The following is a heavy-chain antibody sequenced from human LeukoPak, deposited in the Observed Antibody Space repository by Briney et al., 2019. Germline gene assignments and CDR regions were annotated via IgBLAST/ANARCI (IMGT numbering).Heavy chain of an antibody. D-gene: IGHD3-22*01. CDR1: GGSFRGYY. CDR2: INHSGST. CDR3: ARGVYDSSGYWAPLDAFDI. V-gene: IGHV4-34*01. Sequence: SETLSLTCGVYGGSFRGYYCSWIRQPPGRGLEWIGEINHSGSTNFNPSLKSRVAISVDTSKNQVSLKLSSVTAADTAVYYCARGVYDSSGYWAPLDAFDIWGQGTMVTVSS. J-gene: IGHJ3*02.